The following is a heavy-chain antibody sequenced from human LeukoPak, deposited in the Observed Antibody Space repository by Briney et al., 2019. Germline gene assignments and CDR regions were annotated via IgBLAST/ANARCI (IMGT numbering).Heavy chain of an antibody. CDR3: ARGYQLLSWFDP. D-gene: IGHD2-2*01. Sequence: GGSLRLSCAASGFTFSSYEMSWVRQAPGKGLEWVSYISSSGSTIYYADSVKGRFTISRDNAKNSLYLQMNSLRAEDTAVYYCARGYQLLSWFDPWGQGTLVTVSS. CDR2: ISSSGSTI. V-gene: IGHV3-48*03. J-gene: IGHJ5*02. CDR1: GFTFSSYE.